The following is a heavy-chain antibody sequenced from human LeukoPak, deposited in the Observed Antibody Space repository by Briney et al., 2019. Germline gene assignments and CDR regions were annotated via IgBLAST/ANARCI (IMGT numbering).Heavy chain of an antibody. CDR1: GFTVSSNY. CDR3: ARDRRSSSGGDY. J-gene: IGHJ4*02. V-gene: IGHV3-66*02. Sequence: PGGSLRLSCAASGFTVSSNYMSWVRQAPGKGLEWVSVIYSGGSTYYADSVKGRFTISRDNSKNTLYLQMNSLRGEDTAVYYCARDRRSSSGGDYWGQGTLVTVSS. CDR2: IYSGGST. D-gene: IGHD6-6*01.